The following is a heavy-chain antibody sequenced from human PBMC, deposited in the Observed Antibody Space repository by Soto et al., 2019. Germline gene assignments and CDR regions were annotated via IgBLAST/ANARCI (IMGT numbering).Heavy chain of an antibody. Sequence: ASVKVSCKASGGTFSSYTISWVRQAPGQGLEWMGRIIPILGIANYAQKFQGRVTITADKSTSTAYMELSSLRSEDTAVYYCANLDSLGSGSYLYWGQGTLVTVSS. CDR2: IIPILGIA. D-gene: IGHD1-26*01. J-gene: IGHJ4*02. CDR1: GGTFSSYT. CDR3: ANLDSLGSGSYLY. V-gene: IGHV1-69*02.